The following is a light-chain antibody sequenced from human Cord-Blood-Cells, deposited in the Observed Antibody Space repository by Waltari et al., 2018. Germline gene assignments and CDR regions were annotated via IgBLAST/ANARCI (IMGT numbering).Light chain of an antibody. Sequence: QAALTPPASVSGSPGQSITIPCTGTSSDVGSYNLVSWYQQHPGKAPKLKIYEGSKRPSGVSNRFSGSKSGNTASLTISGLQAEDEADYYCCSYAGSSTYVFGTGTKVTVL. CDR3: CSYAGSSTYV. CDR2: EGS. J-gene: IGLJ1*01. V-gene: IGLV2-23*01. CDR1: SSDVGSYNL.